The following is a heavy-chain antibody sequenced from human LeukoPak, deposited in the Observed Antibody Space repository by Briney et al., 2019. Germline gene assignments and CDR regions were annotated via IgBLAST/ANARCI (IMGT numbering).Heavy chain of an antibody. J-gene: IGHJ1*01. CDR3: AKDLGGYCSGGSCYTPEYFQH. V-gene: IGHV3-23*01. CDR2: ISGSGGST. CDR1: GFTFSSYA. D-gene: IGHD2-15*01. Sequence: GGSLRLSCAASGFTFSSYAMSWVRQAPGKGLEWVSAISGSGGSTYYADSVKGRFTISRDNSENTLYLQMNSLRAEDTAVYYCAKDLGGYCSGGSCYTPEYFQHWGQGTLVTVSS.